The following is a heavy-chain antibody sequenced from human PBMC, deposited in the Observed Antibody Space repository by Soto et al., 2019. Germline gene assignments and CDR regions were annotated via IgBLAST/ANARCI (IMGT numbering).Heavy chain of an antibody. D-gene: IGHD2-15*01. J-gene: IGHJ6*03. Sequence: GGSLRLSCAASGFTFSSYAMSWVRQAPGKGLEWVSAISGSGGSTYYADSVKGRFTISRDNSKNTLYLQMNSLRAEDTAVYYCCSGGRGANYYYMDVWGKGTTVTVSS. CDR3: CSGGRGANYYYMDV. CDR1: GFTFSSYA. CDR2: ISGSGGST. V-gene: IGHV3-23*01.